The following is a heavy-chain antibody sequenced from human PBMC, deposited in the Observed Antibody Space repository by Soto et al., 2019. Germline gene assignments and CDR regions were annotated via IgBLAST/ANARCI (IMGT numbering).Heavy chain of an antibody. CDR2: ISGSGGST. CDR3: ARQSDYYDTSGLSYLDN. Sequence: GGSLRLSCAASGFTFSSYAMSWVRQAPGKGLEWVSAISGSGGSTYYADSVKGRFTISRDNSKNTLYLQMNSLRAEDTAVYYCARQSDYYDTSGLSYLDNWGQGTLVTVSS. D-gene: IGHD3-22*01. J-gene: IGHJ4*02. V-gene: IGHV3-23*01. CDR1: GFTFSSYA.